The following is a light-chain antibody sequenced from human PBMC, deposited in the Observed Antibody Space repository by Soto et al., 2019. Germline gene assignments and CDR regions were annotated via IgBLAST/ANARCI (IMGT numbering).Light chain of an antibody. CDR2: GVS. J-gene: IGKJ1*01. V-gene: IGKV3-20*01. CDR3: GQFCSSPPRA. CDR1: QSVGDTF. Sequence: EIVLTQSPGTLSLSPGEKATLSCRASQSVGDTFLSWYQQKPGLAPRLLIYGVSNRATGIPDRFSGSGSGTDFILTISRLGPEGFAFVFFGQFCSSPPRAFGQGAKVEIK.